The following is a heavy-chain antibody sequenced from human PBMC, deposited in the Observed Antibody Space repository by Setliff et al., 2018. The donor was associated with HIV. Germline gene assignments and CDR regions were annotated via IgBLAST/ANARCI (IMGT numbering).Heavy chain of an antibody. D-gene: IGHD3-22*01. CDR1: GGPFTNHG. CDR3: ARTPYYYDSSGYYMDV. J-gene: IGHJ6*03. V-gene: IGHV4-34*01. Sequence: SETLSLTCAAYGGPFTNHGWNWIRQSPGKGLEWIGEIDNRGGTNYNPSFKSRSTISVDASKRQFSLNLTSVTAADTAVYYCARTPYYYDSSGYYMDVWGKGTTVTVSS. CDR2: IDNRGGT.